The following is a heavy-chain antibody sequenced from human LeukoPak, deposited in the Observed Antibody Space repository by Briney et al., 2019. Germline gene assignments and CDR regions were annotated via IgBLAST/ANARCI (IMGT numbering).Heavy chain of an antibody. V-gene: IGHV3-23*01. CDR3: TREDWDFDS. CDR1: GFTFSSHA. D-gene: IGHD3/OR15-3a*01. CDR2: IGGSGGST. Sequence: PGGSLRLSSAASGFTFSSHAMTWVRQAPGKGLEWVSAIGGSGGSTYYAESVKGRFTISRDDSNNMAYLQMDSLKNEDTAVYYCTREDWDFDSWGQGTPVSVSS. J-gene: IGHJ4*02.